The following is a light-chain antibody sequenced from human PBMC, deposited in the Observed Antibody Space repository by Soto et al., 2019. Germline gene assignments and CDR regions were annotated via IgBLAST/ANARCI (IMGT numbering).Light chain of an antibody. V-gene: IGLV4-60*02. J-gene: IGLJ2*01. CDR2: LEGSGSY. CDR3: ETWDSHARV. Sequence: QPVLTQSSSASASLGSSVKLTCTLSSGHSSYIIAWHQQKPGKAPRYLMKLEGSGSYNKGSGVPDRFSGSSSGADRYLTISNLQFEDEADYYCETWDSHARVFGGGAEVTVL. CDR1: SGHSSYI.